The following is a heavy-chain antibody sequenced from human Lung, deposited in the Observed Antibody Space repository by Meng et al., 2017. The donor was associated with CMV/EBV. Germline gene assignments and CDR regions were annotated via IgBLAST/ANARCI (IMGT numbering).Heavy chain of an antibody. Sequence: SETLSLTCTVSGGSISSYYWSWIRQPPGKGLEWIGYIHYSGSTNYNPSLKSRVTISVDTSKNQFSLKLSSVTAADTAVYYCARADGGDAFDIWGQGPMVTVSS. CDR1: GGSISSYY. CDR3: ARADGGDAFDI. CDR2: IHYSGST. J-gene: IGHJ3*02. V-gene: IGHV4-59*01.